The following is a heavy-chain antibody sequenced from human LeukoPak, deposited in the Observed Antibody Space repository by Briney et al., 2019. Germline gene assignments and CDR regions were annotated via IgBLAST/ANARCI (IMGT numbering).Heavy chain of an antibody. CDR3: ARTYYYDSSGYSNPGGY. V-gene: IGHV3-30*03. Sequence: GGSLRLSCAASGFTFTTFGIHWVRQAPGKGLEWVAAISPHGDIEYYTDSVKGRFTISRDNSKNTLCLQMNSLRAEDTAVYYCARTYYYDSSGYSNPGGYWGQGTLVTVSS. D-gene: IGHD3-22*01. J-gene: IGHJ4*02. CDR2: ISPHGDIE. CDR1: GFTFTTFG.